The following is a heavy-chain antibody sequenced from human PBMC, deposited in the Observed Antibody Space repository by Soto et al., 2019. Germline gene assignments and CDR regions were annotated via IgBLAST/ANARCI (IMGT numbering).Heavy chain of an antibody. D-gene: IGHD2-21*02. CDR1: GGTFSSYA. Sequence: QVQLVQSGAEVKKPGSSVKVSCNASGGTFSSYAISWVRQAPGQGLEWMGGIIPIFGTANYAPKFQGRVTITADESTSTAYLELSSLRAADTAVYYCASSHIVVVTAIVYFDYWGQGTLVTVSS. V-gene: IGHV1-69*01. CDR2: IIPIFGTA. J-gene: IGHJ4*02. CDR3: ASSHIVVVTAIVYFDY.